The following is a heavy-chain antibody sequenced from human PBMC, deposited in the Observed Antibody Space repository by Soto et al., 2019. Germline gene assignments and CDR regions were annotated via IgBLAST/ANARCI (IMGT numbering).Heavy chain of an antibody. CDR2: ISSSSSTI. CDR3: ARDQYCGGDCQTLPDAFDI. V-gene: IGHV3-48*01. Sequence: GGSLRLSCAASGFTFSSYSMNWVRQAPGKGLEWVSYISSSSSTIYYADSVKGRFTISRDNAKNSLYLQMNSLRAEDTAVYYCARDQYCGGDCQTLPDAFDIWGQGTMVTVSS. CDR1: GFTFSSYS. J-gene: IGHJ3*02. D-gene: IGHD2-21*01.